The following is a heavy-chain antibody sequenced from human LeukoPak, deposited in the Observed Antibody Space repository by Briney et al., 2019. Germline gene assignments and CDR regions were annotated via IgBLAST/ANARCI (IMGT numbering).Heavy chain of an antibody. V-gene: IGHV3-13*01. J-gene: IGHJ4*02. CDR2: IGTAGDT. CDR1: GFTFSSYD. CDR3: ARDTKKINCFDY. Sequence: GGSLRLSCAASGFTFSSYDMHWVRQATGKGLEWVSAIGTAGDTYYPGSVKGRFTISRENAKNSLYLQMNSLRAGDTAVYYCARDTKKINCFDYWGQGTLVTVSS. D-gene: IGHD1-1*01.